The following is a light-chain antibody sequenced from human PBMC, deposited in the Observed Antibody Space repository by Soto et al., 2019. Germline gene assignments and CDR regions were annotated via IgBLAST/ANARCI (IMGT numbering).Light chain of an antibody. Sequence: EIVLTQSPGTLSLSPGERATLSCRASQSVSSSYLAWYQQKPGQAPRLLIYGASSRATGIPDRFSGSGSGTDFALTISRLEPEALAVYYCQQYGNSPAFGGGTKVEIK. CDR1: QSVSSSY. J-gene: IGKJ4*01. V-gene: IGKV3-20*01. CDR3: QQYGNSPA. CDR2: GAS.